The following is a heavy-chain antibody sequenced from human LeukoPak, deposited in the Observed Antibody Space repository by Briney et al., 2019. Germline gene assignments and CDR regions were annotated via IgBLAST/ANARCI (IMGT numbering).Heavy chain of an antibody. D-gene: IGHD3-22*01. J-gene: IGHJ4*02. CDR3: AKDSRAALYYYAGSGYYSR. V-gene: IGHV3-33*06. Sequence: GGSLRLFCGASGFTFSSYGMHWVRQAPGKGGEEVARIWYDGSTQYNADSVKGRFTISRDNSKNTLYLQMNSLRAEDTAVYYCAKDSRAALYYYAGSGYYSRWGQGTLVTVSS. CDR1: GFTFSSYG. CDR2: IWYDGSTQ.